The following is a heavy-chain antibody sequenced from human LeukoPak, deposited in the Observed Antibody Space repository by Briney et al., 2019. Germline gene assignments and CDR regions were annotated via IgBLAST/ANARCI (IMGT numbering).Heavy chain of an antibody. D-gene: IGHD6-13*01. V-gene: IGHV1-18*01. CDR2: ISAYNGNT. Sequence: ASVKVSCKASGYTFTSYGISWVRQAPGQGLEWMGWISAYNGNTNYAQKLQGRVTMTTDTSTSTAYMELRSLRSDDTAVYYCARERTGGRYSSSWYDPWGRGTLVTVSS. CDR1: GYTFTSYG. J-gene: IGHJ5*02. CDR3: ARERTGGRYSSSWYDP.